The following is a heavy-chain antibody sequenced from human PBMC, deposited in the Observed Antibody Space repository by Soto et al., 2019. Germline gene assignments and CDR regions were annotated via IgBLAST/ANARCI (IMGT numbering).Heavy chain of an antibody. D-gene: IGHD4-17*01. CDR1: GFTFSSYW. Sequence: GGSLRLSCAASGFTFSSYWMHWVRQAPGKGLVWVSRINSDGSSTSYADSVKGRFTISRDKAKNTLYLQMNSLRAEDTAVYYWARDNSPDYVVGLDVNAFDIWGQGTMVTVSS. CDR2: INSDGSST. CDR3: ARDNSPDYVVGLDVNAFDI. V-gene: IGHV3-74*01. J-gene: IGHJ3*02.